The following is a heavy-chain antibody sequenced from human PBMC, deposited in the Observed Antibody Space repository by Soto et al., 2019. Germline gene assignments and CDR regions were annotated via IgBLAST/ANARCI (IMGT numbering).Heavy chain of an antibody. D-gene: IGHD3-10*01. Sequence: ETLSVSGPVSGGSISSYYRSWIRQPPGKALEWIGYIYYSGSTNYNPSLKSRVTISVDTSKNQFSLKLSYVTAADTAVYYCERVGVTMVRGARGRDWFDPWGQGTLVTVSS. CDR2: IYYSGST. CDR1: GGSISSYY. J-gene: IGHJ5*02. CDR3: ERVGVTMVRGARGRDWFDP. V-gene: IGHV4-59*01.